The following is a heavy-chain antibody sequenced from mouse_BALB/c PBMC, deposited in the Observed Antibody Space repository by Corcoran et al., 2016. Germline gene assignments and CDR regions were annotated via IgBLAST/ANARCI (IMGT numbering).Heavy chain of an antibody. CDR3: ARSGYDYFDY. J-gene: IGHJ2*01. CDR1: GYTLSSYW. D-gene: IGHD2-2*01. V-gene: IGHV1-9*01. CDR2: ILPGSGST. Sequence: QVQLQQSGAELMKPGASVKISCKATGYTLSSYWIEWVKQRPGHGREWIGEILPGSGSTNYNEKFKGKATFTAYTSSNTAYMQLSSLTSEDSAVYYFARSGYDYFDYWGQGTTLTVSS.